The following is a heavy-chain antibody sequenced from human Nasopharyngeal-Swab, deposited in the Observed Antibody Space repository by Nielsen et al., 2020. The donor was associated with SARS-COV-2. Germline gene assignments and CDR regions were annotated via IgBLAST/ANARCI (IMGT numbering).Heavy chain of an antibody. CDR2: IPYDGSNK. J-gene: IGHJ6*02. V-gene: IGHV3-30*18. CDR3: ANSDFWSGYYKPHYYYYGMDV. Sequence: GGSLRLSCAASGLTFSSYGMHWVRQAPGKGLVWVAVIPYDGSNKYYADSVKGRFTISRDNSKNTLYLQMNSLRAEETAVYYCANSDFWSGYYKPHYYYYGMDVWGQGTTVTVSS. CDR1: GLTFSSYG. D-gene: IGHD3-3*01.